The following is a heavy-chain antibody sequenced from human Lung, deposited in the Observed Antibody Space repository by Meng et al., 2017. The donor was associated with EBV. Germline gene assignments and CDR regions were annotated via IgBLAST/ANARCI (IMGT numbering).Heavy chain of an antibody. J-gene: IGHJ2*01. V-gene: IGHV4-30-2*01. CDR1: GGSISSGGYS. CDR3: ARGATSVFDL. CDR2: IYHSGST. Sequence: QLQLQESGPGLVKPYQTLSLTCAVSGGSISSGGYSWSWIRQPPGKGLEWIGYIYHSGSTYYNPSLKSRVTISVDRSKNQFSLKLNSVTPEDTAVYYCARGATSVFDLWGRGTLVTVSS.